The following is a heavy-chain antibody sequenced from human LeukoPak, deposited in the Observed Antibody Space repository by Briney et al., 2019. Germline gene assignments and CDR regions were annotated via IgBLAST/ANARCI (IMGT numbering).Heavy chain of an antibody. Sequence: GGSLRLSCAASGFTFSGYAVTWVRQAPGKGLEWVSSVSNSGGSTYYADSVKGRFTISRDNSMNTMYLQMNSLRPEDTAIYYCAKDFPDVGATPYWGQGTLVTVSS. D-gene: IGHD1-26*01. CDR2: VSNSGGST. V-gene: IGHV3-23*01. J-gene: IGHJ4*02. CDR3: AKDFPDVGATPY. CDR1: GFTFSGYA.